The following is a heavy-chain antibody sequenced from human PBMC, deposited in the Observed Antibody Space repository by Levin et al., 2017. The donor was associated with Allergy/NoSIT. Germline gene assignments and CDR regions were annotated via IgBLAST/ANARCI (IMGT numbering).Heavy chain of an antibody. CDR2: INSDGSST. CDR1: GFTFSSYW. J-gene: IGHJ4*02. V-gene: IGHV3-74*01. CDR3: ARDDFGGLAGCHDY. Sequence: GGSLRLSCAASGFTFSSYWMHWVRQAPGKGLVWVSRINSDGSSTTYAASVKGRFTISRDNAKNTLYLQMNSLRAEDTAVYYCARDDFGGLAGCHDYWGQGTVVTVSS. D-gene: IGHD4-23*01.